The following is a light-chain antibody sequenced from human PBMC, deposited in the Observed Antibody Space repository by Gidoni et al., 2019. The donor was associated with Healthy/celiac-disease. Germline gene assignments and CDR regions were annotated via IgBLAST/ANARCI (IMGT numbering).Light chain of an antibody. J-gene: IGKJ1*01. CDR2: DAS. CDR1: QSISSY. V-gene: IGKV1-39*01. Sequence: DIQMTQSPSSLSASVGDRVTITCRASQSISSYLNWYQQKPGKAPKLLIYDASSLQSGVPSRFSGSGSGADFTLTISSLQHEDFSTYYCRQSYFVTWTFGQGTKVEIK. CDR3: RQSYFVTWT.